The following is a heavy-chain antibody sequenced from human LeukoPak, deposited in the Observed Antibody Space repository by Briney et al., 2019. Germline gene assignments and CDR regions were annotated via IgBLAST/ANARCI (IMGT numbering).Heavy chain of an antibody. V-gene: IGHV3-30-3*01. CDR2: LSYGGTNK. CDR3: ARDRSGYANDAFDF. J-gene: IGHJ3*01. CDR1: GFTFSDYA. Sequence: GRSLRLSCAASGFTFSDYAMHRVRQAPGKGLEWVAVLSYGGTNKYYADSVKGRFTISRDNSKNTMFLQMNSLRAEDTAVYHCARDRSGYANDAFDFWGQGTMVTVSS. D-gene: IGHD3-3*01.